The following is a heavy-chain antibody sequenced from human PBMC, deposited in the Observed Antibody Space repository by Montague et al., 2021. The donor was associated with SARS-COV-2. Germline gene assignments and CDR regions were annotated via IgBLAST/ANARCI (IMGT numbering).Heavy chain of an antibody. V-gene: IGHV3-23*03. CDR1: GFTFSSHD. Sequence: SLRLSCAASGFTFSSHDMTWVRQAPGKGLEWVSIIHSGAGYASYSGSVXGRFTISRDNSKDTLYLQMNSLRAEDTAVYYCAKGVGQKSSAVDYWGQGTQVTVSS. CDR2: IHSGAGYA. D-gene: IGHD1-26*01. CDR3: AKGVGQKSSAVDY. J-gene: IGHJ4*02.